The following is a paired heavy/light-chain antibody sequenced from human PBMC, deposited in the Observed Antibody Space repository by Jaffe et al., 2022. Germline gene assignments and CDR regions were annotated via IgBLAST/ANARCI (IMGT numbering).Light chain of an antibody. Sequence: QSVLTQPPSVSGAPGQRVTISCTGSSSNIGAGYDVHWYQQLPESAPKLLIYGNSNRPSGVPDRFSGSKSGTSASLAITGLQAEDEADYYCQSYDSSLSDHVVFGGGTKLTVL. CDR1: SSNIGAGYD. CDR2: GNS. J-gene: IGLJ2*01. V-gene: IGLV1-40*01. CDR3: QSYDSSLSDHVV.
Heavy chain of an antibody. CDR2: IRSGGTSI. CDR1: GFTFSSYS. D-gene: IGHD2-15*01. CDR3: ARDRGGVVGLDYYYMDV. J-gene: IGHJ6*03. Sequence: VQLVGSGGGLVQPGGSLRLSCVASGFTFSSYSMIWVRQAPGKGLEWISYIRSGGTSIYYADSVKGRFTISRDNAKNSLYLQLNSLRAEDTAVYYCARDRGGVVGLDYYYMDVWGKGTTVTVSS. V-gene: IGHV3-48*01.